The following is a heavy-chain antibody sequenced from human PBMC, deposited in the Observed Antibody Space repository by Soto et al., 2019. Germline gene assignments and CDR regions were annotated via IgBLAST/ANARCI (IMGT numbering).Heavy chain of an antibody. CDR3: AKVGTHYYDSSGYYFGNYYDS. V-gene: IGHV3-23*01. J-gene: IGHJ4*02. D-gene: IGHD3-22*01. Sequence: VGSLRLSCAASGFTFSSYAMTWVRQAPGKGLEWVSVISGGGGSTYYADSVKGRFTISGDDSTNTLYLQMNSLRAEDTAVYYCAKVGTHYYDSSGYYFGNYYDSWGQGTLVTV. CDR1: GFTFSSYA. CDR2: ISGGGGST.